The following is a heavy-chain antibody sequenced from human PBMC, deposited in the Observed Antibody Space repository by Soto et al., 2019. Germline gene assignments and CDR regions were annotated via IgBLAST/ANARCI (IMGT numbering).Heavy chain of an antibody. Sequence: QVQLVESGGGMAQPGTSLRLSCVGSGFTFRSYVIHWVRQAPGKGLEWVALTSDDGSNIDYGDSVKGRFTISRDNSRNTVDLQMDSLRREDTAFYYCARWGTTGGLDVWGQGTLVSVSS. J-gene: IGHJ1*01. CDR3: ARWGTTGGLDV. D-gene: IGHD3-16*01. CDR2: TSDDGSNI. V-gene: IGHV3-33*05. CDR1: GFTFRSYV.